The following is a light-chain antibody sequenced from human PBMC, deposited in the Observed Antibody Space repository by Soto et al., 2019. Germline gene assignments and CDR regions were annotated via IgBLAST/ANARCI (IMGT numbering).Light chain of an antibody. V-gene: IGKV1-27*01. CDR3: QKHNTSPLT. CDR1: QGIGNF. Sequence: DIQMTQSPCSLSASVGDRVTITCRASQGIGNFLAWYQQKPGKVPKVLIYAASTLQSGVPSRFSGSGSGTDFTLYISRLQPEDVATYYCQKHNTSPLTFGGGTKVELK. CDR2: AAS. J-gene: IGKJ4*01.